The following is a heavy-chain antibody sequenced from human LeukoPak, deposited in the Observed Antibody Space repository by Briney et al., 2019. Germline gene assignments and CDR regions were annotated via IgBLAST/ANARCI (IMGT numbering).Heavy chain of an antibody. CDR2: IYSSGST. D-gene: IGHD5-18*01. J-gene: IGHJ5*02. Sequence: SETLSLTCTVSGGSLSSYYWSWIRQPAGKELEWIGRIYSSGSTNYNPSLESRVTISVDTSKNQFSLKLASVTAADTAIYYCAKGAGGFSYYNWFDPWGQGTLVTVSS. CDR3: AKGAGGFSYYNWFDP. V-gene: IGHV4-4*07. CDR1: GGSLSSYY.